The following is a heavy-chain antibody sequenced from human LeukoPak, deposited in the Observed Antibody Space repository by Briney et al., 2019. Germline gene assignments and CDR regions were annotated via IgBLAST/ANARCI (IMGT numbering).Heavy chain of an antibody. J-gene: IGHJ3*02. CDR1: GGSISSHY. Sequence: PSETLSLTCTVSGGSISSHYWTWIRQPPGKGLEWIGYIYYRGGTNSNPSLKSRVTMSVDTSKNQFSLKLRSVTAADTAVYYCARGGSGISNAFDIWGQGTMVTVSS. CDR2: IYYRGGT. D-gene: IGHD3-10*01. CDR3: ARGGSGISNAFDI. V-gene: IGHV4-59*11.